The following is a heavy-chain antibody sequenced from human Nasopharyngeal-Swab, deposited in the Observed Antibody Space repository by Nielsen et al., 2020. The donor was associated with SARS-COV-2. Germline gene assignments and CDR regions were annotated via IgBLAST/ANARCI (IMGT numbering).Heavy chain of an antibody. CDR3: TRCGGGCYSGRDY. CDR2: IRSKGNNYAT. CDR1: CFTFSDSA. J-gene: IGHJ4*02. V-gene: IGHV3-73*01. D-gene: IGHD2-15*01. Sequence: GESLKISCAASCFTFSDSAIHWVRQASGEGLEWVARIRSKGNNYATAYSASVKGMFIVFRDDPTNTAYLQMNSLKTEDTAMYYCTRCGGGCYSGRDYWGQGTLVTVSS.